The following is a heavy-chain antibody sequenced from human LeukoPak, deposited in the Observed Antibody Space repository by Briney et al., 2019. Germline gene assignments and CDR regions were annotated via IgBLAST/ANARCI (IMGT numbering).Heavy chain of an antibody. CDR3: ARRYCSGGSCYFEAFDI. V-gene: IGHV7-4-1*02. CDR1: GYTFTSYA. D-gene: IGHD2-15*01. J-gene: IGHJ3*02. Sequence: ASVKVSCKASGYTFTSYAMNWVRQAPGQGLEWMGWINTNTGNPTYAQGFTGRFVFSLDTSVSTAYLQISSLKAEDTAVYYCARRYCSGGSCYFEAFDIWGQGTMVTVSS. CDR2: INTNTGNP.